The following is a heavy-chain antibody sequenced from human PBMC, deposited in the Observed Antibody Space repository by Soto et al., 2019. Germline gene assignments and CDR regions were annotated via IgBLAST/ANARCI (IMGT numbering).Heavy chain of an antibody. V-gene: IGHV3-48*03. Sequence: TGGSLRLSCAASGFTFSSYEMNWVRQAPGKGLEWVSYISSSGSTIYYADSVKGRFTISRDNAKNSLYLQMNSLRAEDTAVYYCAICRSPKITMIVVVINYSDYWGQGTLVTVSS. D-gene: IGHD3-22*01. CDR2: ISSSGSTI. J-gene: IGHJ4*02. CDR3: AICRSPKITMIVVVINYSDY. CDR1: GFTFSSYE.